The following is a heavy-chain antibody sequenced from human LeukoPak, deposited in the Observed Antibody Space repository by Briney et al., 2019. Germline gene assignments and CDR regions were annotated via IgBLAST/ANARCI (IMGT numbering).Heavy chain of an antibody. Sequence: GGSLRLSCAASGFTFSTYTMNWVRQAPGKGLEWVSSISSSSSYIYYADSVKGRFTISRDNAKNSLYLQMNSLRAEDTAVYYCAREPDITLLRGVSLKFDSWGQGSLVTVSS. V-gene: IGHV3-21*01. CDR3: AREPDITLLRGVSLKFDS. D-gene: IGHD3-10*01. CDR1: GFTFSTYT. CDR2: ISSSSSYI. J-gene: IGHJ4*02.